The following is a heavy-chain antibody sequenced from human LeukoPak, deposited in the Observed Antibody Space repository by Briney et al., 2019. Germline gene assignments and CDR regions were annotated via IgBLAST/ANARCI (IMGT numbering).Heavy chain of an antibody. CDR2: IKQDGSEK. Sequence: GGSLRLSCAASGFTFSSYTMNWVRQAPGKGLEWVANIKQDGSEKYYVDSVKGRFTISRDNAKNSLYLQMNSLRAEDTAVYYCARDRHDSSPDDYWGQGTLVTVSS. CDR1: GFTFSSYT. CDR3: ARDRHDSSPDDY. V-gene: IGHV3-7*01. J-gene: IGHJ4*02. D-gene: IGHD6-13*01.